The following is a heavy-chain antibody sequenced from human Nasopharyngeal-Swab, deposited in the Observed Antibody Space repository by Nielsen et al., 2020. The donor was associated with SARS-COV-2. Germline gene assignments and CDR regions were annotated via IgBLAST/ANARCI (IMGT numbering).Heavy chain of an antibody. D-gene: IGHD3-9*01. CDR3: GSVFEI. V-gene: IGHV3-74*01. CDR1: GFTFSSYD. J-gene: IGHJ4*02. Sequence: GGSLRLSCAASGFTFSSYDMHWVRLTPGKGLVWVSGIDFDGSNTFYADSVKGRFTISRDNGENTLSLQMNSLRDEDTGVYYCGSVFEIWGQGVLVTVSS. CDR2: IDFDGSNT.